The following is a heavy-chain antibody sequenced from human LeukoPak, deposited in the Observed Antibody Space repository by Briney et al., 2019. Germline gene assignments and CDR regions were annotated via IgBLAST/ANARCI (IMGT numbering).Heavy chain of an antibody. CDR3: ARWVVATMFDY. Sequence: GGSLRLSCAASGFTFTRHAMTWVREAPGKGLDYVSTITGSGSSTYYANSVKGRFTVSRDNSKNTVYLQMNSLRAEDTAVYYCARWVVATMFDYWGPGTLVTVSS. V-gene: IGHV3-23*01. D-gene: IGHD5-12*01. CDR1: GFTFTRHA. CDR2: ITGSGSST. J-gene: IGHJ4*02.